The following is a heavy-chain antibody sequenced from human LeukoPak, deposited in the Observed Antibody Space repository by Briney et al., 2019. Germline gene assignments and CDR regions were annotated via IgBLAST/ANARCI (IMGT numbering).Heavy chain of an antibody. J-gene: IGHJ5*02. D-gene: IGHD3-22*01. CDR2: INSGSDTI. CDR3: ARGAHRRVYYTSEYYPNT. V-gene: IGHV3-48*01. Sequence: GGSLRLSCVASGFIFSSFSMNWVREALGKGLEWIAYINSGSDTIHYADSVKGRFTISRDNTRKSLYLQISSLRADDTAVYYCARGAHRRVYYTSEYYPNTWGQGTPVGVSS. CDR1: GFIFSSFS.